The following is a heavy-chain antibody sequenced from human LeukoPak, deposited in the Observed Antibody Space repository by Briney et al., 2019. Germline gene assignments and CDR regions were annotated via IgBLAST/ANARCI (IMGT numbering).Heavy chain of an antibody. J-gene: IGHJ4*02. V-gene: IGHV3-23*01. D-gene: IGHD3-22*01. Sequence: GGSLRLSCAASGFTFSSYAMSWVRQAPGKGLEWVSAISGSGGSTFYADSVKGRFTISRDNSKNTLYLQMNSLRAEGTAVYYCAKNYYYDSRGPILPDYWGQGTLVTVSS. CDR1: GFTFSSYA. CDR2: ISGSGGST. CDR3: AKNYYYDSRGPILPDY.